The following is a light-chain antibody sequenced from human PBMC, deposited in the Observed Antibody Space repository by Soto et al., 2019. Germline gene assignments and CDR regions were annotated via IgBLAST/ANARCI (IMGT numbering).Light chain of an antibody. V-gene: IGLV1-44*01. CDR1: NSNIGSKC. Sequence: QSVLTQPPSASGTPGQRVTISCSGSNSNIGSKCCKLVPAAPRNGPKLLIHGNDQRPSGVPDRLSGSKSGTSASLAISGLQSEDEADYYCAAWDDRLNAPVFGGGTKLTVL. J-gene: IGLJ2*01. CDR3: AAWDDRLNAPV. CDR2: GND.